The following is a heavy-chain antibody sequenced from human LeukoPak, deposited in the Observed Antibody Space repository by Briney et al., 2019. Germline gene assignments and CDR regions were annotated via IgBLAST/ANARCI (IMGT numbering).Heavy chain of an antibody. Sequence: GRSLRLSCAVSGLTFTIFGMSWVRQAPGKGLEWVSSIRSSGRNTYYADSLKGRFTSSRHHSKHTMYMQMNSLRGEDTAVLYCAKVHDGNRGDAFSTLGQGTMVTVSS. CDR3: AKVHDGNRGDAFST. CDR1: GLTFTIFG. J-gene: IGHJ3*02. CDR2: IRSSGRNT. D-gene: IGHD1-1*01. V-gene: IGHV3-23*01.